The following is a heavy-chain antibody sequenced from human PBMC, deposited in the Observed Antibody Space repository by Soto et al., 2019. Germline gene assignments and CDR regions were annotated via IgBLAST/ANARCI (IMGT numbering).Heavy chain of an antibody. CDR3: ERDLRGYSYGSPRFDY. D-gene: IGHD5-18*01. Sequence: QVQLVESGGGVVQPGRSLRLSCAASGFTFSSYAMHWVRQAPGKGLEWVAVISYDGSNKYYADSVKGRFTISRDNSKNTLYLQMNSLRAEDTAVYYCERDLRGYSYGSPRFDYWGQGTLVTVSS. J-gene: IGHJ4*02. CDR1: GFTFSSYA. V-gene: IGHV3-30-3*01. CDR2: ISYDGSNK.